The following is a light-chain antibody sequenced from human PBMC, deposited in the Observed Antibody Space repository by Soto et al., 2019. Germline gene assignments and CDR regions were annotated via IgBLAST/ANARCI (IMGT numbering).Light chain of an antibody. V-gene: IGKV3-20*01. CDR2: GAS. CDR3: QQYGSSSWT. CDR1: QSVSSSY. J-gene: IGKJ1*01. Sequence: EIVLTQSPGTLSLSPGERATLSCRASQSVSSSYLAWYQHKPGQAPRLLIYGASSRATGIPDRFSGSGSGTDFTLTISRLEPEDFAVYYCQQYGSSSWTFGQGTKVDNK.